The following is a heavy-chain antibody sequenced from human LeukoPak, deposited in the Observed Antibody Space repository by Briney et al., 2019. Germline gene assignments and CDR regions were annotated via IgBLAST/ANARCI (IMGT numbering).Heavy chain of an antibody. Sequence: PGGSLRLSCAASGFTLSSYAMSWVRKAPGKGLEWVSAISGSGGSTYYADSVKGRFTISRDNAKNSLYLQMNSLRAEDTAVYYCARDVGYRSWFDPWGQGTLVIVSS. D-gene: IGHD5-18*01. J-gene: IGHJ5*02. CDR1: GFTLSSYA. CDR2: ISGSGGST. V-gene: IGHV3-23*01. CDR3: ARDVGYRSWFDP.